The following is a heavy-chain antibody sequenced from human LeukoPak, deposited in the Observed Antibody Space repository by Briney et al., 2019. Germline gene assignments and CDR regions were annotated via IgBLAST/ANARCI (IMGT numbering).Heavy chain of an antibody. J-gene: IGHJ6*03. CDR3: AKGRGYRAPYSHSYMDA. D-gene: IGHD5-12*01. V-gene: IGHV3-21*01. Sequence: GGSLRLSCAASGFTFSSYSMNWVRQAPGTGLEWVSSITSNTNYIYYADSVKGRFTISRDNAKNSLYLQMNSLRAEDTAVYYCAKGRGYRAPYSHSYMDAWDKGTTVTISS. CDR1: GFTFSSYS. CDR2: ITSNTNYI.